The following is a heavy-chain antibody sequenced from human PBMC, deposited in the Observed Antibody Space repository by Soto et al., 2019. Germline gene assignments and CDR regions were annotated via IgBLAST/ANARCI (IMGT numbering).Heavy chain of an antibody. J-gene: IGHJ3*02. Sequence: GGSLRLSCTASGFTFGDYAMSWVRQAPGKGLEWVGFIRSKANGGKTEYAASVKGRFTISRDDSKIIAYLQMNSLKAEDTAVYYCTRALLRIAASGSDAFDIWGQGTMVTVSS. D-gene: IGHD6-13*01. CDR2: IRSKANGGKT. CDR3: TRALLRIAASGSDAFDI. V-gene: IGHV3-49*04. CDR1: GFTFGDYA.